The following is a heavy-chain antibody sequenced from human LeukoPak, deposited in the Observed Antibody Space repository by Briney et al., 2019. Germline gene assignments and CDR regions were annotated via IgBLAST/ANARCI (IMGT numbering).Heavy chain of an antibody. D-gene: IGHD3-16*02. J-gene: IGHJ4*02. CDR2: IIPIFGTA. Sequence: SVKVSCKASGGTFSSYAISWVRQAPGQGLEWVGGIIPIFGTANYAQKFQGRVTITTDESTSTAYMELSSLRSEDTAVYYCARSPGGGRYPSFDYWGQGTLVTVSS. V-gene: IGHV1-69*05. CDR3: ARSPGGGRYPSFDY. CDR1: GGTFSSYA.